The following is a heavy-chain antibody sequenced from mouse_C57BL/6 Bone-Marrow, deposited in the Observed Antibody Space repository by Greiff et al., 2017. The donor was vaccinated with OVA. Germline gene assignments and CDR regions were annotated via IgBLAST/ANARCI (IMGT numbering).Heavy chain of an antibody. CDR1: GFTFSDYG. V-gene: IGHV5-15*04. CDR2: ISNLAYSI. CDR3: ALLCRGAMDY. D-gene: IGHD1-1*02. J-gene: IGHJ4*01. Sequence: EVMLVESGGGLVQPGGSLKLSCAASGFTFSDYGMAWVRQAPRTGPEWVAFISNLAYSIYYADTVTGRFTISRENAKNTLYLEMSSLRSEDTAMYYCALLCRGAMDYWGQGTSVTVSS.